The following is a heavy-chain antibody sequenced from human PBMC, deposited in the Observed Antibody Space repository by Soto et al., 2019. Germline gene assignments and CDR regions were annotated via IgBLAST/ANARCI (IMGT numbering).Heavy chain of an antibody. Sequence: QVQLVQSGAEVKKPGSSVKVSCKAPGGTFSSYAISWVRQAPGQGLEWMGGIIPILGTAKYAQKFQGRVTNTADESTSTGYMTLSSLRSEDTAVYYCARSQGGSSSLDIYSNDYYGMDVWGQGTTVTVSS. V-gene: IGHV1-69*01. CDR3: ARSQGGSSSLDIYSNDYYGMDV. J-gene: IGHJ6*02. CDR1: GGTFSSYA. CDR2: IIPILGTA. D-gene: IGHD2-15*01.